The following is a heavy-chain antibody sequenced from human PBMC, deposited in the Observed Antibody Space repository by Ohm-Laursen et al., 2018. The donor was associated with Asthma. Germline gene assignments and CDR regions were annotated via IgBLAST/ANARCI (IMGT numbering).Heavy chain of an antibody. CDR3: AAWGPRIY. V-gene: IGHV3-48*01. J-gene: IGHJ4*02. D-gene: IGHD3-16*01. CDR2: ITTGSSTI. Sequence: SLRLSCSASGFTFSNYNMIWVRQAPGKGLDWVSSITTGSSTIYYADSVRGRFTVSTDKVTSSLYLQINSLRPEDTAVYYCAAWGPRIYWGQGTLVTVSS. CDR1: GFTFSNYN.